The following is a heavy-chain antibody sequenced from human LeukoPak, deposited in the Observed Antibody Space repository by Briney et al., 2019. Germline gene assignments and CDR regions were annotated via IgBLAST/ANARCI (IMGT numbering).Heavy chain of an antibody. CDR2: ISASGGST. Sequence: QPGGSLRLSCAASGFTFSSSAMSWVRQVPGKGLEWVSGISASGGSTSYADSVRGRFTISRDNSKNTLYVQMNSLRDEDTAVYYCAKGRNPYYYYGMDVWGQGTTVTVSS. V-gene: IGHV3-23*01. CDR3: AKGRNPYYYYGMDV. CDR1: GFTFSSSA. J-gene: IGHJ6*02.